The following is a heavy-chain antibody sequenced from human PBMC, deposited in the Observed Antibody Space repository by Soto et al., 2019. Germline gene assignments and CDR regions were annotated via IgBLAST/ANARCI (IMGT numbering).Heavy chain of an antibody. CDR3: ARDASRDHYYYYGMDV. Sequence: QVQLVESGGGVVQPGGSLRLSCAASGFTFSSYGMHWVRQAPGKGLDWVAVIWYDGSNKYYADSVKGRFTISRDNPQNPLYLQMNSLRAEDTAVYYCARDASRDHYYYYGMDVWGQWPTVTVSS. V-gene: IGHV3-33*01. CDR2: IWYDGSNK. J-gene: IGHJ6*02. CDR1: GFTFSSYG.